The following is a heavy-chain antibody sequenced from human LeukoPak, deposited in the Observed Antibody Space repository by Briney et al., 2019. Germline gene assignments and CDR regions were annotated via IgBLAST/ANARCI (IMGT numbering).Heavy chain of an antibody. V-gene: IGHV3-23*01. CDR1: GFTSSSYA. CDR3: AKDPYAILTGYRYYFDY. D-gene: IGHD3-9*01. J-gene: IGHJ4*02. CDR2: ISGSGGST. Sequence: PGGSLRLSCVASGFTSSSYAMSWVRQAPGKGLEWVSAISGSGGSTYYADSVKGRFTISRHNSKNTLFLQMNSLRAEDTAVYYCAKDPYAILTGYRYYFDYWGQGTLVTVSS.